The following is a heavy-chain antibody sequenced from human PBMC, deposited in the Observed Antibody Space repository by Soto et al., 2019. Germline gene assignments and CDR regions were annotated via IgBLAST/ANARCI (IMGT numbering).Heavy chain of an antibody. CDR3: ANFPKANVQPFFDY. J-gene: IGHJ4*02. V-gene: IGHV3-30*18. D-gene: IGHD5-18*01. CDR2: ITYVGSNK. Sequence: GGSLRLSCAAAGFTFSSYGRHWVRQAPGKGLEWVAVITYVGSNKYNADSGKGRFTISRNNSKKTLYLQMHSLRAEDTAVYYCANFPKANVQPFFDYWGQGTLVTVSS. CDR1: GFTFSSYG.